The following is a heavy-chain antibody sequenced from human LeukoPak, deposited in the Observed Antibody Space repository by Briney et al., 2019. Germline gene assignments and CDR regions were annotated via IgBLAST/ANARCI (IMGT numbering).Heavy chain of an antibody. CDR1: GFTFSSYG. CDR2: ISNDGSNK. Sequence: PGGPLRLSCAASGFTFSSYGIHWVRQAPGKGLEWVAVISNDGSNKYYADSVKGRFTISRDNSKNTRYLQMNSLRAEDTAVYYCAKETGRWELEWGQGTLVTVSS. J-gene: IGHJ4*02. V-gene: IGHV3-30*18. D-gene: IGHD1-26*01. CDR3: AKETGRWELE.